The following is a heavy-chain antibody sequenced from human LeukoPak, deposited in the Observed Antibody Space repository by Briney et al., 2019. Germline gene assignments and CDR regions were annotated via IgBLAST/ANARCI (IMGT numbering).Heavy chain of an antibody. CDR3: ARDSGSYYVTPVGYV. V-gene: IGHV1-18*01. J-gene: IGHJ4*02. CDR2: ISAYNGNT. D-gene: IGHD1-26*01. Sequence: ASVKVSCKASGYTFTSYGISWVRQAPGQRLEWMGWISAYNGNTNYAQKLQGRVTMTTDTSTSTAYMELRRLRPDDTAVYYCARDSGSYYVTPVGYVWGQGTLVTVSS. CDR1: GYTFTSYG.